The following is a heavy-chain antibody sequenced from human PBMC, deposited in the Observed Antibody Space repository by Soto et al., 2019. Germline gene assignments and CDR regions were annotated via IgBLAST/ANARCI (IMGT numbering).Heavy chain of an antibody. V-gene: IGHV3-30*18. CDR3: AKDRRDDYGDYVVGAFDI. J-gene: IGHJ3*02. CDR1: GFTFSSYG. D-gene: IGHD4-17*01. CDR2: ISYDGSNK. Sequence: QVQLVESGGGVVQPGRSLRLSCAASGFTFSSYGMHWVRQAPGKGLEWVAVISYDGSNKYYADSVKGRFTISRDNSKNTLYLQMNSLRAEDTAVYYCAKDRRDDYGDYVVGAFDIWGQGTMVTVS.